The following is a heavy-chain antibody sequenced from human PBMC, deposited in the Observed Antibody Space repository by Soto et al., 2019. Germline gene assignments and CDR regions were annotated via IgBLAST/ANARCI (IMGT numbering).Heavy chain of an antibody. J-gene: IGHJ6*02. V-gene: IGHV3-33*01. D-gene: IGHD3-22*01. CDR3: ARDRNYYDGESVYPDYSYGMDV. CDR1: GFTFNTYG. CDR2: IWYDGSNG. Sequence: QVHLVESGGGVVQPGKSLRLSCTASGFTFNTYGMHWVRQAPGKGLEWVALIWYDGSNGYYAGSVRGRFTISRDNSENTLYLQMNYLRAEDTAVYFCARDRNYYDGESVYPDYSYGMDVWGQGTTVTVSS.